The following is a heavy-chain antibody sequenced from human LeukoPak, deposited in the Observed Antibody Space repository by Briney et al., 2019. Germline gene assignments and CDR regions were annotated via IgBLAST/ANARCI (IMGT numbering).Heavy chain of an antibody. CDR3: ARDRSAMVRGVAFDY. Sequence: GASVKVSCKASGYTFTSYGISWVRQPPEKGLEWMEGISAYNGNTNYAQKLQGRVTMTTDTSTSTAYMELRSLRSDDTAVYYCARDRSAMVRGVAFDYWGQGTLVTVSS. CDR1: GYTFTSYG. CDR2: ISAYNGNT. J-gene: IGHJ4*02. V-gene: IGHV1-18*01. D-gene: IGHD3-10*01.